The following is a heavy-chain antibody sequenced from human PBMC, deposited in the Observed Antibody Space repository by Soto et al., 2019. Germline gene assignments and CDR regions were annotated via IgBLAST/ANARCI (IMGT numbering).Heavy chain of an antibody. V-gene: IGHV4-31*03. CDR2: IYYSGST. D-gene: IGHD2-15*01. CDR3: ARASYCSGGSCYINNPYYYYGMDV. J-gene: IGHJ6*02. Sequence: SETLSLTCTVSGGSISSGGYYWSWIRQHPGKGLEWIGYIYYSGSTYYNPSLKSRVTISVDTSKNQFSLKLSSVTAADTAVYYCARASYCSGGSCYINNPYYYYGMDVWGQGTTVT. CDR1: GGSISSGGYY.